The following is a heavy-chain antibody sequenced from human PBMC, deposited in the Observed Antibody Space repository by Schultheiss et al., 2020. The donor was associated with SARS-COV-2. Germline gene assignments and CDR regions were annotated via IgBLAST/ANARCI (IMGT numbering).Heavy chain of an antibody. D-gene: IGHD3-22*01. CDR2: INHSGST. Sequence: SETLSLTCAVSGGSISSSNWWSWVRQPPGKGLEWIGEINHSGSTNYNPSLKSRVTISVDTSKNQFSLKLSSVTAADTAVYYCAREGIGSGYAPAFDYWGQGISVTVSS. V-gene: IGHV4-4*02. CDR1: GGSISSSNW. CDR3: AREGIGSGYAPAFDY. J-gene: IGHJ4*02.